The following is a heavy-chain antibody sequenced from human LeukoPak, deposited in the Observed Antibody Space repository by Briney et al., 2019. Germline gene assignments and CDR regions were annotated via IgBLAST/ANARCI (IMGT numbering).Heavy chain of an antibody. V-gene: IGHV1-18*01. CDR2: ISAYNGNT. CDR1: GYTFTSYG. J-gene: IGHJ4*02. D-gene: IGHD3-22*01. CDR3: ARAYYYDSSGYYYGESFDY. Sequence: GASVKVSCKASGYTFTSYGISWVRQAPGQGLEWMGWISAYNGNTNYPQKLQGRVTMTTDTSTSTAYMELRSLRSDDTAVYYCARAYYYDSSGYYYGESFDYWGQGTLVTVSS.